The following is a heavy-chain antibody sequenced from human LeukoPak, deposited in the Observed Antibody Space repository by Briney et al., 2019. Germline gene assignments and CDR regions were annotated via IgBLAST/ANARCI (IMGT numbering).Heavy chain of an antibody. D-gene: IGHD3-9*01. CDR1: GFTFSSYW. Sequence: GGSLRLSCAASGFTFSSYWMSWVRQAPGKGLEWVANIKQDGSEKYYVDSVKGRFTISRDNAKNSLYLQMNSLRAEDTAVYYCARDTAGYFDWLLGGAFDIWGQGTMVTVSS. V-gene: IGHV3-7*01. J-gene: IGHJ3*02. CDR2: IKQDGSEK. CDR3: ARDTAGYFDWLLGGAFDI.